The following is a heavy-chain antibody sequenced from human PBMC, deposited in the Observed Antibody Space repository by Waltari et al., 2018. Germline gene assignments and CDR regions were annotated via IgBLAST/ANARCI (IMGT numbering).Heavy chain of an antibody. CDR1: GYSISSGYY. V-gene: IGHV4-38-2*02. J-gene: IGHJ1*01. Sequence: QVQLQESGPGLVKPSETLSLTCAVSGYSISSGYYWGWIRQPPGKGLEWIGSIYQSGSTYYNPSLKSRVTISVDTSKNQFSLKLSSVTAADTAVYYCARDKAPIGSMIVAWGYFQHWGQGTLVTVSS. CDR3: ARDKAPIGSMIVAWGYFQH. CDR2: IYQSGST. D-gene: IGHD3-22*01.